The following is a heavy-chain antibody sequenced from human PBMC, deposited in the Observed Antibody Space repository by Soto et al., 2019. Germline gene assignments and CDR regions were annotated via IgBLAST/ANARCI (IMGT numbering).Heavy chain of an antibody. CDR3: ARAPLPDYGFWSGYCYYNGMDV. Sequence: ASVKVSCKSSAYTFTSYHINWVRRATGQGLEWVGWMNPNSSNTWCAQECQGRVTMTRNTSISTAYQELSSQKSADTAVYYRARAPLPDYGFWSGYCYYNGMDVWGQGTTVTVSS. D-gene: IGHD3-3*01. J-gene: IGHJ6*02. CDR1: AYTFTSYH. CDR2: MNPNSSNT. V-gene: IGHV1-8*01.